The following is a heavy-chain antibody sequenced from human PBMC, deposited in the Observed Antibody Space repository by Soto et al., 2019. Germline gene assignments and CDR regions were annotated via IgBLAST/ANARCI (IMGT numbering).Heavy chain of an antibody. D-gene: IGHD2-2*01. Sequence: SVRVSCKASGGTFRSYAISWVRQAPGQGLEWMGGIIPIFGTANYAQKFQGRVTITADESTSTAYMELSSLRSEDTAVYYCARSAMRCISTSCLFMDVWGQGTTVTVSS. CDR3: ARSAMRCISTSCLFMDV. CDR2: IIPIFGTA. CDR1: GGTFRSYA. V-gene: IGHV1-69*13. J-gene: IGHJ6*02.